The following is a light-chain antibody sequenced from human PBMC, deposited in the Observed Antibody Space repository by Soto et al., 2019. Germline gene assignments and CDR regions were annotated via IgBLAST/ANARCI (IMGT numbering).Light chain of an antibody. V-gene: IGKV3-15*01. CDR2: GAS. J-gene: IGKJ1*01. CDR1: QSVNAN. CDR3: LQYNDWPRK. Sequence: EILMTQSPATLSVSPGERATLSCRASQSVNANLAWYQQKSGRAPRLLIFGASTRATDIPGRFSGSGSGTEFTLTISSLQPEDFAVYYCLQYNDWPRKFGQGTKV.